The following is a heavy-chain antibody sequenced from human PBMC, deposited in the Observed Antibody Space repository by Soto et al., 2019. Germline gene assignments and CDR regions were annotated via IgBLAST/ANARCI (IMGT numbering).Heavy chain of an antibody. CDR1: GYAFTAYY. D-gene: IGHD6-19*01. J-gene: IGHJ4*02. CDR2: INPDSGRT. Sequence: QVQLVQSGADVKKPGASVMVSCKASGYAFTAYYVHWVRQAPGQGLEWLGWINPDSGRTNYALRFQGRVTLTTDTSTSTAYMDLSRLISDDTAMYYCARDRGTGWYDNFDYWGRGTLVTVSS. V-gene: IGHV1-2*02. CDR3: ARDRGTGWYDNFDY.